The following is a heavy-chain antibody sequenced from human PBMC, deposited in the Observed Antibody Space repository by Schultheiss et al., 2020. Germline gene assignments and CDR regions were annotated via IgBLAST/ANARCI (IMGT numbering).Heavy chain of an antibody. CDR1: GFTFSSYA. CDR3: ARERPPYSSGHNWFDP. CDR2: ISYDGSNK. Sequence: GGSLRLSCAASGFTFSSYAMHWVRQAPGKGLEWVAVISYDGSNKYYADSVKGRFTISRDNSKNTLYLQMNSLRAEDTAVYYCARERPPYSSGHNWFDPWGQGTLVNVSS. D-gene: IGHD6-19*01. J-gene: IGHJ5*02. V-gene: IGHV3-30-3*01.